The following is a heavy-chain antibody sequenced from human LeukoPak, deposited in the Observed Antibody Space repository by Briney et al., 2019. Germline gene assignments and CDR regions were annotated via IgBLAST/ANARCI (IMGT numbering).Heavy chain of an antibody. CDR1: GFTFSSYA. D-gene: IGHD1-26*01. J-gene: IGHJ4*02. CDR2: ISGSGGST. CDR3: ARASGSYYSWGY. V-gene: IGHV3-23*01. Sequence: GGSLRLSCAASGFTFSSYAMSWVRQAPGKGLEWVSTISGSGGSTYYADSVKGRFTISRDNSKNTLYLQMNSLRAEDTAVYYCARASGSYYSWGYWGQGTLVTVSS.